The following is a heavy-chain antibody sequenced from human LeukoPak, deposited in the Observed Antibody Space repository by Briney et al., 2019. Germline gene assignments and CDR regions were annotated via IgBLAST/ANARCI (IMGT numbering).Heavy chain of an antibody. CDR1: GFTFNSYG. V-gene: IGHV3-33*01. Sequence: SLRLSCAPSGFTFNSYGMHWVRQAPGNGLEWVAVMWYVGRNKYYADSVTGRFTISRGDSKNTMYLQINSLRDEDTAMYYCARGLPPVMKYYFDYWGQGTLVTVSS. D-gene: IGHD4-11*01. CDR2: MWYVGRNK. J-gene: IGHJ4*02. CDR3: ARGLPPVMKYYFDY.